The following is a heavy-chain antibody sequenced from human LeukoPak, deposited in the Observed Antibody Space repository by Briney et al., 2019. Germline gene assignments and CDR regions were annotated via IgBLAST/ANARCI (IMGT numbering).Heavy chain of an antibody. CDR3: ARDRKGSQWLVRRGVEQLSY. J-gene: IGHJ4*02. CDR2: ISAYNGNT. Sequence: ASVTVSCTASGYTFTSYGISWVRQAPGQGLEWMGWISAYNGNTNYAQKLQGRVTMTTDTSTSTAYMELRSLRSDDTAVYYCARDRKGSQWLVRRGVEQLSYWGQGTLVTVSS. D-gene: IGHD6-19*01. CDR1: GYTFTSYG. V-gene: IGHV1-18*01.